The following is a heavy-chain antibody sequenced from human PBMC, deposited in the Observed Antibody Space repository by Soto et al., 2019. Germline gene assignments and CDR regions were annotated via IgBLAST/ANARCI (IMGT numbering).Heavy chain of an antibody. CDR2: INPNSGGT. CDR1: GYTFTGYY. J-gene: IGHJ4*02. CDR3: ARDLFIGSYGVLRLFDY. D-gene: IGHD3-16*01. Sequence: QVQLVQSGAEVKKPGASVKVSCKASGYTFTGYYMHWVRQAPGQGLEWMGWINPNSGGTNYAQKFQGRVTMTRDTAISTAYMELSRLRSDDTAEYYCARDLFIGSYGVLRLFDYWGQGTLVTVSS. V-gene: IGHV1-2*02.